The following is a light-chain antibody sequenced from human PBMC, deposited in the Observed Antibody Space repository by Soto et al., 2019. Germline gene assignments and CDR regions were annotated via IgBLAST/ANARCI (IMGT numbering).Light chain of an antibody. J-gene: IGKJ4*01. V-gene: IGKV3-20*01. CDR2: GAS. CDR1: QSVSSSY. Sequence: IVLTQSPGTLSLYTGERGTLSCRASQSVSSSYLAWYQQKPGQAPRLLIYGASSRATGTPDRFSGSGFGTQFTLTISRLEPEDFAVYYCQQYGSSPLTFGGGTKVDI. CDR3: QQYGSSPLT.